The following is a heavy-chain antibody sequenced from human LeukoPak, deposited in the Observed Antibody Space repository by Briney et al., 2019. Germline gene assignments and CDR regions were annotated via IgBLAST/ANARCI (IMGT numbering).Heavy chain of an antibody. CDR3: ARGQIYDYWTPVSWKFDL. CDR2: VYTTGAGST. V-gene: IGHV4-38-2*02. Sequence: SETLSLTCTVSGFSITSGYFWGWIRQPPGKGLEGIGNVYTTGAGSTYHNPSLKSRVTVSSDTSKNQVSLKLNSVTAADTAVYYCARGQIYDYWTPVSWKFDLWGRGTLVTVSS. CDR1: GFSITSGYF. J-gene: IGHJ2*01. D-gene: IGHD3-3*01.